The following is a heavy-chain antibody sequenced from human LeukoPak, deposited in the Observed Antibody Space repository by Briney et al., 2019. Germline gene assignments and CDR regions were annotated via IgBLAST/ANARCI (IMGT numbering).Heavy chain of an antibody. CDR3: ARAYSSVPFDY. J-gene: IGHJ4*02. CDR2: ISAYNGNT. CDR1: GYTFTNYG. V-gene: IGHV1-18*01. Sequence: ASVKVSCKASGYTFTNYGISWVRQAPGQGLEWMGWISAYNGNTNYAQKLQGRVTMTTDTSASTSYMELRSLRSDDTAVYYCARAYSSVPFDYWGQGTLVTVSS. D-gene: IGHD6-25*01.